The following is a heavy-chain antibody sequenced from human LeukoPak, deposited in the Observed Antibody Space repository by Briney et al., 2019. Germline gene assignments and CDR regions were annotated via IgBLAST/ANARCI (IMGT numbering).Heavy chain of an antibody. J-gene: IGHJ4*02. CDR1: GFTFSSYA. Sequence: GGSLRLSCAASGFTFSSYAMSWVRQAPGKGLEWVSAISGSGGSTYYADSVKGRFTISRDNSKNTLYLQMSSLRAEDTAVYYCAKANYYDSSGYYLGGFDCWGQGTLVTVSS. CDR2: ISGSGGST. CDR3: AKANYYDSSGYYLGGFDC. V-gene: IGHV3-23*01. D-gene: IGHD3-22*01.